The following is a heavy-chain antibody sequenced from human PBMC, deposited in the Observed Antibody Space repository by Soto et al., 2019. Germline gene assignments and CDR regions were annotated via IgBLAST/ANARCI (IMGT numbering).Heavy chain of an antibody. V-gene: IGHV4-61*01. CDR3: ARVLWFGELALDY. D-gene: IGHD3-10*01. J-gene: IGHJ4*02. CDR2: IYYSGST. Sequence: PSETLSLTCTVSGGSVSSGSYYWSWIRQPPGKGLEWIGYIYYSGSTNYNPSLKSRVTISVDTSKNQFSLKLSSVTAADTAVYYCARVLWFGELALDYWGQGTLVTVSS. CDR1: GGSVSSGSYY.